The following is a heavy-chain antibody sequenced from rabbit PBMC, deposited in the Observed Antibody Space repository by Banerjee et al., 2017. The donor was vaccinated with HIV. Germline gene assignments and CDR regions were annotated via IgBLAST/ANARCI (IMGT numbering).Heavy chain of an antibody. Sequence: QEQLVESGGGLVKPEGSLTLTCTASGFTLSSYWMWWVRQAPGKGLEWIACIVAGSTGSTNYANWAKGRFTITKTSSTTVTLQMASLTAADTATYFCAREDDYASNLWGPGTLVTVS. J-gene: IGHJ4*01. CDR1: GFTLSSYW. CDR3: AREDDYASNL. CDR2: IVAGSTGST. D-gene: IGHD2-1*01. V-gene: IGHV1S45*01.